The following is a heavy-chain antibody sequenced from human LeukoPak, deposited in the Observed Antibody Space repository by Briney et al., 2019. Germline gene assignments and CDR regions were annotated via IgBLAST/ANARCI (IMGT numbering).Heavy chain of an antibody. CDR3: ARGYGEYDYFDY. CDR1: WFTVSSNY. V-gene: IGHV3-53*01. CDR2: IYSGGST. D-gene: IGHD4-17*01. J-gene: IGHJ4*02. Sequence: PGGSLRLSCAASWFTVSSNYMRWVRQAPGKGLAWVSVIYSGGSTYYAHPVKDRFTISRDNYKTTLYLQMNSLRAEDTDVYYCARGYGEYDYFDYWGQGTVVTVSS.